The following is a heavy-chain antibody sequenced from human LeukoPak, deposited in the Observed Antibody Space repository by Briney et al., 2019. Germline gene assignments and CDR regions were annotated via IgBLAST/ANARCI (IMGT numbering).Heavy chain of an antibody. CDR2: ISSSSSSI. Sequence: GGSLRLSCAASGSTFRTYSMNWVRQAPGKGLEWVSYISSSSSSIYYADSVKGRFTISRDNAKNSLYLQMNSLRAEDTAVYYCAGRNCCSGVCSFDPWGRGTLVTVSS. CDR1: GSTFRTYS. V-gene: IGHV3-21*01. J-gene: IGHJ5*02. CDR3: AGRNCCSGVCSFDP. D-gene: IGHD2-8*01.